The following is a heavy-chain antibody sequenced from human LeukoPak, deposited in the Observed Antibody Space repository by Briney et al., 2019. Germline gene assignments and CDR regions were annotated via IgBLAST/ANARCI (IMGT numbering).Heavy chain of an antibody. CDR3: AKPRDSIVGTTTPTRLATLDI. J-gene: IGHJ3*02. D-gene: IGHD1-26*01. Sequence: PGGSLRLSCAASGFTFSSYEMNWVRQAPGKGLEWVSYISSSGSTIYYADSVKGRFTISRDNAKNSLYLQMNSLRAEDTAVYYCAKPRDSIVGTTTPTRLATLDIWGQGTMVTVSS. CDR2: ISSSGSTI. V-gene: IGHV3-48*03. CDR1: GFTFSSYE.